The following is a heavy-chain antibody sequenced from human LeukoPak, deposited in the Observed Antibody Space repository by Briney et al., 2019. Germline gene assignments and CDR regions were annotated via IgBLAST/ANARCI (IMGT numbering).Heavy chain of an antibody. V-gene: IGHV3-15*01. CDR2: IKSKTDGGTT. Sequence: GGSLRLSCAITSSTFNTAWMSWVRQAPGKGLEYIGRIKSKTDGGTTYYAAPVKGRFTISRDDSKNTLYLQMNGLKIEDTALYYCTADLRLWGQGTLVTVSS. CDR1: SSTFNTAW. J-gene: IGHJ1*01. CDR3: TADLRL. D-gene: IGHD3-16*01.